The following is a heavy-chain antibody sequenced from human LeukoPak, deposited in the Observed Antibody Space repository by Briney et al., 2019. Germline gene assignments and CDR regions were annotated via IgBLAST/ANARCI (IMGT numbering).Heavy chain of an antibody. V-gene: IGHV6-1*01. J-gene: IGHJ5*02. CDR1: GDSVSSNSVT. CDR2: TYYRSTWYN. D-gene: IGHD2-2*01. CDR3: ARRLTQYDCFDP. Sequence: SQTLSLTCAISGDSVSSNSVTWNWIRQSPSRGLEWLGRTYYRSTWYNDYAVSVRGRITVNPDTSKNQFSLHLNSVTPEDTAVYYCARRLTQYDCFDPWGQGILVTVSA.